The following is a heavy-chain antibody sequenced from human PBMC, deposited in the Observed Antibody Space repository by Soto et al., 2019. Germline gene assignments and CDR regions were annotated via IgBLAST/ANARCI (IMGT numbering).Heavy chain of an antibody. V-gene: IGHV2-5*02. D-gene: IGHD3-22*01. Sequence: SGATLVNPTQTLTLTFTFSGFSLSTSGVGVGWIRQPPGKALEWLGLIYWDDDKRYSPSLKRRLTITKDTSKNQVVLTMTNMDPVDTATYYCAHRTGYDSSGYPLYFDYWGQGTLVTVSS. CDR1: GFSLSTSGVG. CDR2: IYWDDDK. CDR3: AHRTGYDSSGYPLYFDY. J-gene: IGHJ4*02.